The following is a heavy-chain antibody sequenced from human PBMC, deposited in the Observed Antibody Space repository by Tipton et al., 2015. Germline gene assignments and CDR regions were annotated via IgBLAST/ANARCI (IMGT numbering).Heavy chain of an antibody. V-gene: IGHV3-23*01. D-gene: IGHD2-15*01. CDR1: GFTFSSYA. Sequence: SLRLSCAASGFTFSSYAMSWVRQAPGKGLEWVAAITSSGGSTHYADSVKGRFTTSRDTSGNTLYLQMNSLRAEDTAVYYCAGGVVSATRESYWGQGTLVTVSS. J-gene: IGHJ4*02. CDR2: ITSSGGST. CDR3: AGGVVSATRESY.